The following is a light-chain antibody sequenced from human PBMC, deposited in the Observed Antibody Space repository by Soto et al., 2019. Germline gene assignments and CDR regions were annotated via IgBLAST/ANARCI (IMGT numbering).Light chain of an antibody. J-gene: IGKJ1*01. CDR2: DAS. CDR3: QQYNNWPPGT. Sequence: DIQMTQSPSTLSASVGDRVIIICRASQSISSWLAWYQQKPGTAPKLLIFDASRLESGVPSRFSGSASGTEFTLTISSLQSEDFAVYYCQQYNNWPPGTFGQGTKVDI. CDR1: QSISSW. V-gene: IGKV1-5*02.